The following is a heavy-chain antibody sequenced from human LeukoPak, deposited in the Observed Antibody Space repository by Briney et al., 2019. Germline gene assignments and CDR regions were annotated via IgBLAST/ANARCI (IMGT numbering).Heavy chain of an antibody. CDR3: TRQLGELLSGTLYYYYLDV. J-gene: IGHJ6*03. D-gene: IGHD3-10*01. CDR1: GFTFSGSA. V-gene: IGHV3-73*01. CDR2: ISSEANTYAT. Sequence: GGSLRLSCAASGFTFSGSAIHWVRQASGKGLEWVGHISSEANTYATTYTASLKGRFTISRDDSKNTAYLQMNSLKTEDTAVYYCTRQLGELLSGTLYYYYLDVWGKGTTVTVSS.